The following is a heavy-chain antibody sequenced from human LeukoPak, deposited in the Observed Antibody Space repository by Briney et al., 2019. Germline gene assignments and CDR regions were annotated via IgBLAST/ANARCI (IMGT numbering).Heavy chain of an antibody. Sequence: MTSETLSLTCAVYGGSFGAYYWSWIRQPPGKGLEWIGEINHSGSTNYNPSLKSRVTISVDTSKNQFSLKLSSVTAADTAVYYCARGGLVRGSLNSLTGFDFWGQGTMVTVSS. J-gene: IGHJ3*01. D-gene: IGHD3-10*01. CDR2: INHSGST. CDR3: ARGGLVRGSLNSLTGFDF. V-gene: IGHV4-34*01. CDR1: GGSFGAYY.